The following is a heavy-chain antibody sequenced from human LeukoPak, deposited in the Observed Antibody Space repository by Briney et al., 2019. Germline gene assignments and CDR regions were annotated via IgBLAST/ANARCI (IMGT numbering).Heavy chain of an antibody. CDR3: ARGRTKEYCTNGVRYCGFDY. D-gene: IGHD2-8*01. V-gene: IGHV3-30*04. CDR2: ISYDGSNK. J-gene: IGHJ4*02. CDR1: GFTFSSYA. Sequence: PGRSLRLSCAASGFTFSSYAMHWVRQAPGKGLEWVAVISYDGSNKYYADSVKGRFTISRDNSKNALYLQMNSLRAEDTAVYYCARGRTKEYCTNGVRYCGFDYWGQGTLVTVSS.